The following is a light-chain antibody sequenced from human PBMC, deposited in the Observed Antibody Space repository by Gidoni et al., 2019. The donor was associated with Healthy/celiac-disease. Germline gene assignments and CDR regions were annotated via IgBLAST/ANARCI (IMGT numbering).Light chain of an antibody. V-gene: IGKV1-5*01. CDR2: DAS. J-gene: IGKJ4*01. CDR3: QQYNRYSPLT. CDR1: QSISSW. Sequence: DIQMTQSPSTLSASVGDRVTITCRASQSISSWLAWYQQKPGKAPKLLIYDASSLESGVPSRFSGSGSGPEFTLTISSLQPDDFATYYCQQYNRYSPLTFGGGTKVEIK.